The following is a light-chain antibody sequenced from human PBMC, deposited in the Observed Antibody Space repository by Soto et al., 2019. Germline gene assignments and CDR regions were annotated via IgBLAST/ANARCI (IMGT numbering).Light chain of an antibody. J-gene: IGKJ1*01. CDR1: QSVLYSSNNNNC. V-gene: IGKV4-1*01. CDR2: WAS. CDR3: QQYYSTPWP. Sequence: DIVMTQSPDSLAVSLGERATINCKSSQSVLYSSNNNNCLAWYQQKPGQPPKLLIYWASARESGVPDRFSGSWSGTDFTLTISSLQAEDVAVYYCQQYYSTPWPFGQGTKVEIK.